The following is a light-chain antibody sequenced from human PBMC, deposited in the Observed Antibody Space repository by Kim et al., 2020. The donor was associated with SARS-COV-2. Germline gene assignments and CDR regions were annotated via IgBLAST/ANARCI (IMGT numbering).Light chain of an antibody. CDR3: QAWDTSTAGV. Sequence: VSLGQTARITCCGDTLGTKYASWYQQKTGQAPVLVIYKDSKRPSGIPERFSGSNSGNTATLTIRGTQAGDEADYYCQAWDTSTAGVFGGGTKVTVL. V-gene: IGLV3-1*01. CDR1: TLGTKY. J-gene: IGLJ3*02. CDR2: KDS.